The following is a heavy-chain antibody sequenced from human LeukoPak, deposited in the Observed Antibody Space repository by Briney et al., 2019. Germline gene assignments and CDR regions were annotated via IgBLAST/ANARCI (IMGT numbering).Heavy chain of an antibody. Sequence: GGSLRLSCAASGFTFSNYAMSWVRQAPGKGLEWVSSISDSGGSTYYADSVKGRFTISRDNSKNTLYLQMNSLRAEDTALYYCAKDRRITMIVVGILDYWGQGTLVTVSS. D-gene: IGHD3-22*01. J-gene: IGHJ4*02. V-gene: IGHV3-23*01. CDR3: AKDRRITMIVVGILDY. CDR1: GFTFSNYA. CDR2: ISDSGGST.